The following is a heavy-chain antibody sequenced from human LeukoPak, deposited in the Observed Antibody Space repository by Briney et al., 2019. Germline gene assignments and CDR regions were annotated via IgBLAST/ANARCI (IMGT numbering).Heavy chain of an antibody. CDR2: ISSDGSKA. D-gene: IGHD2-2*01. Sequence: QPGGSLRLSCAASGFRFNTYWMHWVRQAPGEGLVWVSLISSDGSKALYADSVQGRFTISRDNAKNSLYLQMNSLRAEDTALYHCARGGYCSSTSCLLLSVSKYGMDVWGQGTTVTVSS. V-gene: IGHV3-74*01. CDR3: ARGGYCSSTSCLLLSVSKYGMDV. J-gene: IGHJ6*02. CDR1: GFRFNTYW.